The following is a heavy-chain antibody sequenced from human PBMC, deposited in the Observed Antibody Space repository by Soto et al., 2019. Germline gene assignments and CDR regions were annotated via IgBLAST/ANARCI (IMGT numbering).Heavy chain of an antibody. D-gene: IGHD2-2*01. Sequence: ASVKVSCKVSGYTLTELSMHWVRQAPGKGLEWMGGFDPEDGETIYAQKFQGRVTMTEDTSTDTAYMELSSLRSEDTAVYYCATKRSVVVPAAEYYFDYWGQGTLVTVSS. CDR3: ATKRSVVVPAAEYYFDY. CDR2: FDPEDGET. CDR1: GYTLTELS. V-gene: IGHV1-24*01. J-gene: IGHJ4*02.